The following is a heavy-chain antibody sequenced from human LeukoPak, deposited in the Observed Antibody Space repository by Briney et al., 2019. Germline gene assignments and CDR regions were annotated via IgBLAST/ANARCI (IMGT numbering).Heavy chain of an antibody. J-gene: IGHJ4*02. V-gene: IGHV3-21*01. Sequence: PGGSLRLSCAASGFTFSSYSMNWVRQAPGKGLEWVSSISSSSSYIYYADSVKGRFTISRDNAKNSLYLQMNSLRAEDTAVYYCARVYSGYDPLFDHWGQGTLVTVSS. CDR2: ISSSSSYI. CDR3: ARVYSGYDPLFDH. CDR1: GFTFSSYS. D-gene: IGHD5-12*01.